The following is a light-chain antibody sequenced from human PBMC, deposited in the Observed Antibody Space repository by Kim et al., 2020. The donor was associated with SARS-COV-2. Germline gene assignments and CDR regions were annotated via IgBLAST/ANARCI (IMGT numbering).Light chain of an antibody. CDR2: YAS. CDR3: QRSSVLPFT. Sequence: VTPKERVTITCRASQSIGSSLHWYQQKPDQSPKLLIKYASQSFSGVPSRFRGSGSGTDCTLTNSSLEAEDPATYYCQRSSVLPFTFGPGTKVDIK. J-gene: IGKJ3*01. V-gene: IGKV6-21*01. CDR1: QSIGSS.